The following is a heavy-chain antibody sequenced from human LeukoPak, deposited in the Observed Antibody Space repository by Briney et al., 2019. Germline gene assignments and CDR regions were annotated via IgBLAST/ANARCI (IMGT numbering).Heavy chain of an antibody. Sequence: GGSLRLSCAASGFTFSSYSMNWVRQAPGKGLEWVSSISSSSSYIYYADSVMGRFTISRDNAKNSLYLQMNSLRAEDTAVYYCARDRGYCSSTSCWSDAFDIWGQGTMVTVSS. J-gene: IGHJ3*02. CDR3: ARDRGYCSSTSCWSDAFDI. V-gene: IGHV3-21*01. CDR2: ISSSSSYI. CDR1: GFTFSSYS. D-gene: IGHD2-2*01.